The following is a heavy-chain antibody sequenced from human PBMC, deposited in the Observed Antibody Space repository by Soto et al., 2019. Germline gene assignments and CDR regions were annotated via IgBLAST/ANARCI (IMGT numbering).Heavy chain of an antibody. CDR1: GGSISSGGYY. V-gene: IGHV4-31*03. D-gene: IGHD3-22*01. Sequence: SETLSLTCTVSGGSISSGGYYWGWIRQHPGKGLEWIGYIYYSGSTYYNPSLKSRVTISVDTSKNQFSLKLSSVTAADTAVYYCARHNYDGSGYYYYYYGMDVWGQGTTVTVS. J-gene: IGHJ6*02. CDR3: ARHNYDGSGYYYYYYGMDV. CDR2: IYYSGST.